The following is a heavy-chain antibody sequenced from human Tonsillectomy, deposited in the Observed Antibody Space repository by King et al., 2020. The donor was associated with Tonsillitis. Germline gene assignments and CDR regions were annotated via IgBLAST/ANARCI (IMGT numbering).Heavy chain of an antibody. CDR1: GFSLSASGMC. V-gene: IGHV2-70*11. J-gene: IGHJ4*02. CDR3: ARIFRNDYGEYFDV. D-gene: IGHD4-17*01. Sequence: TLKESGPALVKPTQTLTLTCTFSGFSLSASGMCVSWIRQPPGKALEWLARIDWDDDKYYSTSLKTRLTISKDTSKNQVVLTMTNMDPVDTATYYCARIFRNDYGEYFDVWGQGTPVTVSS. CDR2: IDWDDDK.